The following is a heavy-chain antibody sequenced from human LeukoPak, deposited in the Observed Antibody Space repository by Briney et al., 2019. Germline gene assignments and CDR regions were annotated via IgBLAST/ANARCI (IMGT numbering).Heavy chain of an antibody. CDR2: IYHSGST. J-gene: IGHJ5*02. Sequence: SQTLSLTCTVSGGSISSGGYYWSWIRQPPGKGLEWIGYIYHSGSTYYNPSLKSRVTISVDRSKNQFSLKLSSVTAADTAVYYCARDQAAAYNWFDPWGQGTLVTVSS. CDR1: GGSISSGGYY. CDR3: ARDQAAAYNWFDP. V-gene: IGHV4-30-2*01. D-gene: IGHD6-13*01.